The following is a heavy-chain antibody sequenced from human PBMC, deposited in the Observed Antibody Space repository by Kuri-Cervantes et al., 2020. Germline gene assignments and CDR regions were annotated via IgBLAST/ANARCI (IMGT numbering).Heavy chain of an antibody. Sequence: ASVKVSCKASGYAFTSYDINWVRQATGQGLEWMGWMNPNSGNTGYAQKFQGRVTMTRNTSISTAYMELSSLRSEDTAVYYCATVRSGSGSLSSFDYWGQGTLVTVSS. CDR3: ATVRSGSGSLSSFDY. CDR2: MNPNSGNT. CDR1: GYAFTSYD. D-gene: IGHD3-10*01. V-gene: IGHV1-8*01. J-gene: IGHJ4*02.